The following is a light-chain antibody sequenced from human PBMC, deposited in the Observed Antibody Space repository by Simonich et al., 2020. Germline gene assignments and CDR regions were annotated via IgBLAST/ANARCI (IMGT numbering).Light chain of an antibody. CDR3: QQYYSTPQT. CDR1: QSVLYSSNNKNY. Sequence: DIVMTQSPDSLAVSLGERATINCKSSQSVLYSSNNKNYLAWYQQKPGQPPKLLIYWAATRESGVPDRVSGSGSGTEFTLTISSLQAEDVAVYYCQQYYSTPQTFGQGTKVEIK. J-gene: IGKJ1*01. CDR2: WAA. V-gene: IGKV4-1*01.